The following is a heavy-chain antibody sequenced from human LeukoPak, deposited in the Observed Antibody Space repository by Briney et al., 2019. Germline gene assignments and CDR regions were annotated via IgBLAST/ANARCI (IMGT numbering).Heavy chain of an antibody. D-gene: IGHD5-18*01. V-gene: IGHV3-21*01. CDR1: GFTFSSYS. CDR2: ISSSSSYI. J-gene: IGHJ4*02. Sequence: KPGGSLRLSCAASGFTFSSYSMNWVRQAPGKGLEWVSSISSSSSYIYYADSVKGRFTISRDNAKNSLYLQMNSLRAEDTAVYYCARDLGYSYGPGDYWGQGTLVTVSS. CDR3: ARDLGYSYGPGDY.